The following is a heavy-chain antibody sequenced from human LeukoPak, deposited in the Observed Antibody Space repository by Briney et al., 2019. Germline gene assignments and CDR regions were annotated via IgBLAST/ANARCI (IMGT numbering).Heavy chain of an antibody. CDR3: ARAPIGDRPYYFYC. V-gene: IGHV1-2*02. D-gene: IGHD4-17*01. CDR2: INPFNYDS. Sequence: AASVNVSFTTSGFTFADYYFHWGRQAPGQGVEGMEWINPFNYDSTYAQKFQVTVTMTRDTYISTPHMDVNTLRSTATAVYYCARAPIGDRPYYFYCWGQGTLVTAS. J-gene: IGHJ4*02. CDR1: GFTFADYY.